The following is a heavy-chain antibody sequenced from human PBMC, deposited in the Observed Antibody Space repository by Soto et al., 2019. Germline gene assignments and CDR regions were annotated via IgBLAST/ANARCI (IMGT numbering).Heavy chain of an antibody. D-gene: IGHD3-10*01. CDR3: ARAPTNYYGSGSYGFWDYYYYGMDV. CDR1: GGTFSSYA. Sequence: ASVKVSCKASGGTFSSYAVSWVRQAPGQGLEWMGGIIPIFGTANYAQKFQGRVTITADESTSTAYMELSSLRSEDTAVYYCARAPTNYYGSGSYGFWDYYYYGMDVWGQGTTVTVSS. V-gene: IGHV1-69*13. J-gene: IGHJ6*02. CDR2: IIPIFGTA.